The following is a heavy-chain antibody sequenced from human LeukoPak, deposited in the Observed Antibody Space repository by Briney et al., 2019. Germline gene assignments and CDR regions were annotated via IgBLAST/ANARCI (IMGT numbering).Heavy chain of an antibody. CDR3: ARKSPADY. CDR1: GYSFPPYW. D-gene: IGHD2-2*01. CDR2: IYPGDSET. Sequence: GESLKISCKGSGYSFPPYWIGWVRQMPGKGLEWMGIIYPGDSETRYSPSFQGQVTISADKSISTAYLQWSRLKASDTAMYYCARKSPADYWGQRTLVTVSS. J-gene: IGHJ4*02. V-gene: IGHV5-51*01.